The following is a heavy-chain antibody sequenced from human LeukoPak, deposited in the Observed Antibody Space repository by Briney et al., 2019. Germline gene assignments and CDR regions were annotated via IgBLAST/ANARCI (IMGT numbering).Heavy chain of an antibody. CDR3: AELGITMIGGV. J-gene: IGHJ6*04. CDR2: ISSSGSTI. D-gene: IGHD3-10*02. Sequence: GSLRLSCAASGFTFSSYSMTWVRQAPGKGLEWVSYISSSGSTIYYADSVKGRFTISRDNAKNSLYLQMNSLRAEDTAVYYCAELGITMIGGVWGKGTTVTISS. V-gene: IGHV3-48*04. CDR1: GFTFSSYS.